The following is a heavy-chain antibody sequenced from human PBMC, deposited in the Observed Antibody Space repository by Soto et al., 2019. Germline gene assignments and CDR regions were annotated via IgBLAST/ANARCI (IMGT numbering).Heavy chain of an antibody. CDR2: HNPKNGET. CDR1: GYSFTGYR. Sequence: ASVKVSCKPSGYSFTGYRLHWVRQAPGQGLEWMGWHNPKNGETSYVRKFRDRLTMTSDTSISTAYMDLSRLTSDDTATYYCVRDMVAKLNDSSSYAVDVWGQGTMVTISS. D-gene: IGHD5-12*01. CDR3: VRDMVAKLNDSSSYAVDV. V-gene: IGHV1-2*02. J-gene: IGHJ6*02.